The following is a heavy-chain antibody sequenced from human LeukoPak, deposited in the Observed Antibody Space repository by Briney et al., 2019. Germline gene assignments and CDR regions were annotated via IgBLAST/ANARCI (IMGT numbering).Heavy chain of an antibody. CDR3: AKDLRGKSSTPADFDY. D-gene: IGHD6-13*01. CDR2: ILSKGSGGTT. V-gene: IGHV3-15*01. CDR1: GLTFSDAW. J-gene: IGHJ4*02. Sequence: GGSLRLSCVVSGLTFSDAWMTWVRQAPGKELERIGRILSKGSGGTTDYVAAVKGRFTISRDNSKNTLYLQLKSLRAEDTAVYYCAKDLRGKSSTPADFDYWGQGTLVTVSS.